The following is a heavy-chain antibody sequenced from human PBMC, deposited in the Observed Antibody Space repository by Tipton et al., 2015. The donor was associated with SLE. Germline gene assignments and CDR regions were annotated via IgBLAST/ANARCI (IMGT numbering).Heavy chain of an antibody. Sequence: SLRLSCATSGSTMSHAWMTWVRQAPGKGLEWVAVISYDGSNKYYADSVKGRFTISRDNSKNTLYLQMNSLRAEDTAVYYCARGSFGVSAAIGPYYFYGMDVWGQGTTVTVSS. V-gene: IGHV3-30*03. CDR3: ARGSFGVSAAIGPYYFYGMDV. CDR2: ISYDGSNK. D-gene: IGHD2-2*02. J-gene: IGHJ6*02. CDR1: GSTMSHAW.